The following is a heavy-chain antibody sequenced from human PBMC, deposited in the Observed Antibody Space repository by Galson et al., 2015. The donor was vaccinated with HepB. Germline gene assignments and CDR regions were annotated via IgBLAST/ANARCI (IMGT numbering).Heavy chain of an antibody. V-gene: IGHV1-24*01. Sequence: SVKVSCKVSGYTLTELSMHWVRQAPGKGLEWMGGFDPEDGETIYAQKFQGRVTMTEDTSTDTAYVELSSLRSEDTAVYYCTTGDYGSGSYEYDYWGQGTLVTVSS. CDR3: TTGDYGSGSYEYDY. CDR1: GYTLTELS. CDR2: FDPEDGET. D-gene: IGHD3-10*01. J-gene: IGHJ4*02.